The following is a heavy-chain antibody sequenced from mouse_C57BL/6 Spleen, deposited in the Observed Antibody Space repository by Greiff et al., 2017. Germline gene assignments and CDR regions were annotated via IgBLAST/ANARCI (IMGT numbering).Heavy chain of an antibody. J-gene: IGHJ2*01. Sequence: VQLQESGAELVRPGASVTLSCKASGYTFTDYEMHWVKQTPVHGLEWIGAIDPETGGTAYNQKFEGKAILTADKSSSTAYMELRSLTSEDSAVYYCTRKGQYGNFYFDYWGQGTTLTVSS. CDR1: GYTFTDYE. V-gene: IGHV1-15*01. CDR2: IDPETGGT. D-gene: IGHD2-1*01. CDR3: TRKGQYGNFYFDY.